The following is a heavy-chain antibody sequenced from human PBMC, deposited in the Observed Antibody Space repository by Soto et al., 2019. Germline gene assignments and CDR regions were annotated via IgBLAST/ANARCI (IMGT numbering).Heavy chain of an antibody. J-gene: IGHJ6*02. CDR2: INPNSGGT. CDR1: GYTFTGYY. V-gene: IGHV1-2*04. CDR3: ARDSAVGAQLYGVDV. D-gene: IGHD1-26*01. Sequence: GASVKVSCKASGYTFTGYYMHWVRQAPGQGLEWMGWINPNSGGTNYAQKFQGWVTMTRDTSISTAYMELSRLRSDDTAVYYCARDSAVGAQLYGVDVWGQGTTVTVSS.